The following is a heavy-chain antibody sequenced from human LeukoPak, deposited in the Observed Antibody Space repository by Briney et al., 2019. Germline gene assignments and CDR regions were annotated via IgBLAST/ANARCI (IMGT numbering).Heavy chain of an antibody. V-gene: IGHV4-39*07. J-gene: IGHJ4*02. CDR1: GGSISSSSYY. D-gene: IGHD3-22*01. Sequence: SETLSLTCTVSGGSISSSSYYWGWIRQPPGKGLEWIGSIYYSGSTYYNPSLKSRVTMSADTSKNQFSLKLSSVTAADTAVYYCARGPSRRAVSITTRRANYYFDYRGQGTLVTVSS. CDR3: ARGPSRRAVSITTRRANYYFDY. CDR2: IYYSGST.